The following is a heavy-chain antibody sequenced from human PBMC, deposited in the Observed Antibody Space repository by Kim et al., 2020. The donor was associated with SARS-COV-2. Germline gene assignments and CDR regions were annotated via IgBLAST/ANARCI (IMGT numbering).Heavy chain of an antibody. J-gene: IGHJ6*02. CDR3: ARDIIVVVPAAVYYYYYGMDV. CDR2: INPNSGGT. Sequence: ASVKVSCKASGYTFTGYYMHWVRQAPGQGLEWMGWINPNSGGTNYAQKFQGRVTMTRDTSISTAYMELSRLRSDDTAVYYCARDIIVVVPAAVYYYYYGMDVWGQGTTVTVSS. V-gene: IGHV1-2*02. D-gene: IGHD2-2*01. CDR1: GYTFTGYY.